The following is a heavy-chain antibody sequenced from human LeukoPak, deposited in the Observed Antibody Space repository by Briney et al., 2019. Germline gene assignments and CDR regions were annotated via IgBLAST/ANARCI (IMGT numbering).Heavy chain of an antibody. Sequence: GGSLRLSCVGSGFTFSRYWLNWVRQAPGKGLEWVANMNQDGSEIYYLDSVKGRFTISRDNAKNTLYLQMNSLRAEDTAVYYCAKDKTTVTPRGLDIWGQGTMVTVSS. V-gene: IGHV3-7*03. CDR1: GFTFSRYW. CDR2: MNQDGSEI. CDR3: AKDKTTVTPRGLDI. D-gene: IGHD4-17*01. J-gene: IGHJ3*02.